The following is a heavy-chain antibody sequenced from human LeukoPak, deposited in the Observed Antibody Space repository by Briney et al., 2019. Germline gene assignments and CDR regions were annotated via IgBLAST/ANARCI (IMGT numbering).Heavy chain of an antibody. V-gene: IGHV4-59*08. CDR1: HGSISGYY. J-gene: IGHJ4*02. D-gene: IGHD5-18*01. CDR2: ILYSGTT. CDR3: ASSPSGNSPHYLDS. Sequence: SETLSLTCTVSHGSISGYYWSWIRQPPRKGLEWIGFILYSGTTNYNPSLKSRVTVSLDTPKNQVSLKLSSVTAADTAVYFCASSPSGNSPHYLDSWGQETLVTVSS.